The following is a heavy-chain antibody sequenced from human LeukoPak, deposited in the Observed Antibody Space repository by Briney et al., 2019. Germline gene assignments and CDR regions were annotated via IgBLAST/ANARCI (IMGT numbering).Heavy chain of an antibody. CDR3: ARLGAGGSYLSYFDY. V-gene: IGHV4-39*01. CDR1: GGSITSSTYY. J-gene: IGHJ4*02. CDR2: IYNSGST. Sequence: PSETLSLTCSVSGGSITSSTYYWGWIRQPPGKGLEWIGSIYNSGSTYYNPSLKSRVTISVDTSKNQFSLKLSSLTAADTALYYCARLGAGGSYLSYFDYWGQGTLVTVSS. D-gene: IGHD1-26*01.